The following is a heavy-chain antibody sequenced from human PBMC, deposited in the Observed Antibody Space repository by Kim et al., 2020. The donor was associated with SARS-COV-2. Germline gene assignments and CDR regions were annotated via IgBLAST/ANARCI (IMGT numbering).Heavy chain of an antibody. CDR1: GGSISSGGYY. J-gene: IGHJ4*02. V-gene: IGHV4-31*03. D-gene: IGHD1-7*01. CDR3: ARGTRGRGDY. Sequence: SETLSLTCTVSGGSISSGGYYWSWIRQHPGKGLEWIGYIYYSGSTYYNPSLKSRVTISVDTSKNQFSLKLSSVTAADTAVYYCARGTRGRGDYWGQGTLVTVSS. CDR2: IYYSGST.